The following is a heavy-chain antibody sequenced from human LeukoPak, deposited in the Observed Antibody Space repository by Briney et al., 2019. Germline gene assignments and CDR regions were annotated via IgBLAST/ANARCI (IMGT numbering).Heavy chain of an antibody. V-gene: IGHV4-59*08. CDR2: IYYSGST. J-gene: IGHJ4*02. CDR3: ARHSVWGYCSGATCYGAFDY. Sequence: SETLSLTCTVSGGSISNYYWSWIRQPPGKGLEWIGYIYYSGSTNYIPSLKSRVSLSLDTSKSQFSLKLSSVTAADTAVYYCARHSVWGYCSGATCYGAFDYWGQGTLVTVSS. CDR1: GGSISNYY. D-gene: IGHD2-15*01.